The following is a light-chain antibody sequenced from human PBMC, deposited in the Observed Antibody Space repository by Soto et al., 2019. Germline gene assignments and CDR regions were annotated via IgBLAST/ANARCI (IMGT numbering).Light chain of an antibody. CDR3: KHYGGSPPHN. CDR1: EIFSSSY. CDR2: GSS. J-gene: IGKJ2*01. V-gene: IGKV3-20*01. Sequence: EIVLTQSPGTLSLSPGERATLSCRASEIFSSSYLAWYQQKPGQPPRLLISGSSTRAPGIPDRFSGSGSGTDFTLTISRLEPEDFAVYYCKHYGGSPPHNFGQGTKLEIK.